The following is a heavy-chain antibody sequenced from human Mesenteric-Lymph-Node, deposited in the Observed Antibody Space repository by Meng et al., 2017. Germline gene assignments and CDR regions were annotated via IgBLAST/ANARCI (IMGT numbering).Heavy chain of an antibody. Sequence: VQLVQSGAEVNKPGVPVKVSCKASGYTFTSYDINWVRQGTGQGLEWMGWMNPNRGTTGYAQKFQGRVTMTRNISKSTAYMDLSSLRSEDTAVYYCATGVADFEYWGQGTLVTVSS. CDR1: GYTFTSYD. CDR3: ATGVADFEY. CDR2: MNPNRGTT. D-gene: IGHD6-19*01. J-gene: IGHJ4*02. V-gene: IGHV1-8*01.